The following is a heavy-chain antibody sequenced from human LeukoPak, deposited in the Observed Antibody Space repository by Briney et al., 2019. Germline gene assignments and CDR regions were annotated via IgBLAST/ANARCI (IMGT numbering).Heavy chain of an antibody. CDR2: IYYSGST. D-gene: IGHD6-19*01. Sequence: SETLSLTCTVSGGSISSYYWSWIRQPPGKGLEWIGYIYYSGSTNYNPSLKSRVTISVDTSKNQFSLKLSSVTAADTAVYYCARDIGYSSGWYHETGYWGQGTLVTVSS. CDR3: ARDIGYSSGWYHETGY. J-gene: IGHJ4*02. V-gene: IGHV4-59*01. CDR1: GGSISSYY.